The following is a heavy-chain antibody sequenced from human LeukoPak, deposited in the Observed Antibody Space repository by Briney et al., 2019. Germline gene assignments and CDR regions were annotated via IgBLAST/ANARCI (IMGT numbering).Heavy chain of an antibody. V-gene: IGHV3-53*01. Sequence: GGSLRLSCAASGFTVSSNYMSWVRQAPGKGLEWASVIYSDGSTDYADSVKGRFTISRDNSKNTLYLQMNNLRAEDTAVYYCARDLVQGAFDIWGQGTMVTVSS. D-gene: IGHD2-2*01. CDR2: IYSDGST. CDR3: ARDLVQGAFDI. J-gene: IGHJ3*02. CDR1: GFTVSSNY.